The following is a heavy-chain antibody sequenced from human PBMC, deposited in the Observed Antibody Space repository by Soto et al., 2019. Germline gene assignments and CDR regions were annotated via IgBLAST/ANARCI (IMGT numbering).Heavy chain of an antibody. J-gene: IGHJ5*02. D-gene: IGHD2-21*01. CDR2: IYVTGAV. V-gene: IGHV4-31*03. CDR3: ARIRIAKNNYKWFDP. Sequence: PSETLSLTCSVSGAALNSGNYYWSWIRQVPGKGLEWIGHIYVTGAVDYNPSLRDRITISQDTSERQFSLNLRLVTAADTAVYYRARIRIAKNNYKWFDPWGQGTLVTVSS. CDR1: GAALNSGNYY.